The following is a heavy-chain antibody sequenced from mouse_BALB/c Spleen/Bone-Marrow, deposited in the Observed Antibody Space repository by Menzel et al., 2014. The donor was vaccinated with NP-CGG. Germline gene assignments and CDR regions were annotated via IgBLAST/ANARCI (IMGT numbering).Heavy chain of an antibody. CDR2: ITPSNGGS. CDR1: GYTFTNYY. Sequence: QVQLQQSGAELVKPGASAKLSCKASGYTFTNYYMYWVKQRPGQGLEWIGEITPSNGGSNFIEKFKNKATLTVDKSSSTAYMQLSSLTSEDSAVYYCSREGAYWGQGTLVTVSA. J-gene: IGHJ3*01. CDR3: SREGAY. V-gene: IGHV1S81*02.